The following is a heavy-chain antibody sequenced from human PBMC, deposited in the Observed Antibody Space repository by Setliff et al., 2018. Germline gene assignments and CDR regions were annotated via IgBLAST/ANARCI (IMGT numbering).Heavy chain of an antibody. CDR2: IHHSGKA. Sequence: SETLSLTCAVSGFSISSGYYWGWIRQPPGKGLGWIVNIHHSGKAYYNPSLKSRVTIFVDTSKNQFSLNLSSVTAADTAVYYCARGTFDTSGYFPYPIGYWGQGTLVTVSS. J-gene: IGHJ4*02. CDR1: GFSISSGYY. V-gene: IGHV4-38-2*01. CDR3: ARGTFDTSGYFPYPIGY. D-gene: IGHD3-22*01.